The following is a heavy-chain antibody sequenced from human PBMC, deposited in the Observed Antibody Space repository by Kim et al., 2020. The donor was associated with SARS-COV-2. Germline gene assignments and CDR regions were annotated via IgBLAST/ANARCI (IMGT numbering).Heavy chain of an antibody. CDR1: GGSISSYY. CDR3: ARDLPHPGYCSGGSCYLLGNAFDI. J-gene: IGHJ3*02. D-gene: IGHD2-15*01. Sequence: SETLSLTCTVSGGSISSYYWSWIRQPPGKGLEWIGYIYYSGSTNYNPSLKSRVTISVDTSKNQFSLKLSSVTAADTAVYYCARDLPHPGYCSGGSCYLLGNAFDIWGQGTMVTVSS. V-gene: IGHV4-59*01. CDR2: IYYSGST.